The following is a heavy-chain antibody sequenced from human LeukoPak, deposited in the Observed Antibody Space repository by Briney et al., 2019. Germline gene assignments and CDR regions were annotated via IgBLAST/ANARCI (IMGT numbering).Heavy chain of an antibody. D-gene: IGHD3-16*01. CDR3: ARDRSVEGDRFDP. CDR2: IYYNGST. V-gene: IGHV4-59*01. J-gene: IGHJ5*02. CDR1: GGSISSYY. Sequence: SDTLSLTCTVSGGSISSYYWSWIRQPPGKGLEWIGYIYYNGSTNYNPSLKSRVTISVDTSKNQFSLKLSSVSAADTAVYYCARDRSVEGDRFDPWGQGTVVTVSS.